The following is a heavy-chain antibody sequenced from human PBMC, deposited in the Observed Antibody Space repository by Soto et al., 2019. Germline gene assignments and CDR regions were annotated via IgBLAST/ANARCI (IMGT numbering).Heavy chain of an antibody. CDR2: IYSGGST. CDR1: GFTFCSNY. J-gene: IGHJ6*02. Sequence: GGSLRLSCAASGFTFCSNYMSWVRQAPGKGLEWVSVIYSGGSTYYADSVKGRSTISRDNSKNTLYLQMNSLRAEDTAVYYCARDKASPGMDVWGQGTTVTVSS. V-gene: IGHV3-66*01. CDR3: ARDKASPGMDV.